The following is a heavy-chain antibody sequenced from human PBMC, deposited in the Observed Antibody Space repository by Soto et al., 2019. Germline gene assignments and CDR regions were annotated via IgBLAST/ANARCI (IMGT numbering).Heavy chain of an antibody. CDR2: INPSGGNT. CDR3: ARPLQQLAPNFDY. Sequence: ASVKVSCKASGYTFTSYYMHWVRQAPGQGLEWMGIINPSGGNTSYAQKLQGRVTMTTDTSTNTAYMELRSLRSDDTAVYYCARPLQQLAPNFDYWGQGTLVTVSS. J-gene: IGHJ4*02. CDR1: GYTFTSYY. D-gene: IGHD6-13*01. V-gene: IGHV1-46*01.